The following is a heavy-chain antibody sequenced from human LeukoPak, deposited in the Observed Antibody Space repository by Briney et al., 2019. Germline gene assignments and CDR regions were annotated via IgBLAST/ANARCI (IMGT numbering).Heavy chain of an antibody. CDR1: GFTFSSYE. J-gene: IGHJ4*02. D-gene: IGHD2-2*01. Sequence: GGSLRLSCAASGFTFSSYEMNWVRQAPGKGLEWVSYISSSGSTIYYADSVKGRFTIFRGNAKNTLYLQMNSLRAEDTAVYYCARGTPSRSVDYWGQGTLVTAAS. V-gene: IGHV3-48*03. CDR3: ARGTPSRSVDY. CDR2: ISSSGSTI.